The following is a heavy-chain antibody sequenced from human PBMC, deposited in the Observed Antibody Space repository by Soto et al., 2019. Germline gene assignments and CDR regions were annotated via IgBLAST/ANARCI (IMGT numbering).Heavy chain of an antibody. V-gene: IGHV3-30*15. CDR1: GFTFTSYA. CDR3: ARDRLRLGELSLIGYFDY. Sequence: QVQLVESGGSVVQPGRSLRLSCEASGFTFTSYAMHWVRQAPGKGLEWVAVISYDGINEYYADSVKGRFTISRDNSKNTLVLQMSSLRVEDTAVYYCARDRLRLGELSLIGYFDYWGQGTLVTVSS. CDR2: ISYDGINE. D-gene: IGHD3-16*02. J-gene: IGHJ4*02.